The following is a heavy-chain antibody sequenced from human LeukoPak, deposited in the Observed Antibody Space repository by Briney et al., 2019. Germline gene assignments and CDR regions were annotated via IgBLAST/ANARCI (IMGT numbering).Heavy chain of an antibody. Sequence: ASVKVSCKASGYTFTSRWMHWVRQAPGQGPEWLGVINPTGSSTSYAHKLQGRVTMTRDTSTSTDYMELRSLRSDDTAVYYCARDASLGDISWWLDSWGQGTPVTVSS. CDR2: INPTGSST. V-gene: IGHV1-46*04. CDR3: ARDASLGDISWWLDS. D-gene: IGHD3-16*01. CDR1: GYTFTSRW. J-gene: IGHJ5*01.